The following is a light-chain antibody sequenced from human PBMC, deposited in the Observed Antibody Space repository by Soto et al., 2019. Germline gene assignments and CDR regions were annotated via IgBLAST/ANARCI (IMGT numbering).Light chain of an antibody. J-gene: IGKJ4*01. V-gene: IGKV3-20*01. Sequence: EIVLTQSPATLSLSPGERATLSCRASQSIKRVHLAWYQHKRGQAPRLLMYGAFTRATGTPARFSGSGSETDFTLSISRLEPEDFAVYYCQYFGSSPHTFGGGTRVEIK. CDR3: QYFGSSPHT. CDR2: GAF. CDR1: QSIKRVH.